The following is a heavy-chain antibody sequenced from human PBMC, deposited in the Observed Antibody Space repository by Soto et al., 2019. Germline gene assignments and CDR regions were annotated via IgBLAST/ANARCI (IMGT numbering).Heavy chain of an antibody. CDR2: LHDSGFT. CDR1: GGSISSGY. D-gene: IGHD6-19*01. V-gene: IGHV4-59*01. Sequence: SETLSLTCTVSGGSISSGYWSWIRQPPGKGLEWIGYLHDSGFTNYNTSLRRRVTISVDTSNNQLSLKLTSVTAADTAVYYCAKESIGGWVLHWGQGTLVTVSS. J-gene: IGHJ4*02. CDR3: AKESIGGWVLH.